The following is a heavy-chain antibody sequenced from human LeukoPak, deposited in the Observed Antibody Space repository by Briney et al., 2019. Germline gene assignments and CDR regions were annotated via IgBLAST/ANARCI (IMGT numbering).Heavy chain of an antibody. CDR2: ISGSGGST. D-gene: IGHD4-11*01. V-gene: IGHV3-23*01. Sequence: GGSLRLSCAASGFFVSNNYMSWVRQAPGKGLEWVSAISGSGGSTYYADSVKGRFTISRDNSKNTLYLQMNSLRAEDTAVYYCAKSNSRLCSDYWGQGTLVTVSS. J-gene: IGHJ4*02. CDR3: AKSNSRLCSDY. CDR1: GFFVSNNY.